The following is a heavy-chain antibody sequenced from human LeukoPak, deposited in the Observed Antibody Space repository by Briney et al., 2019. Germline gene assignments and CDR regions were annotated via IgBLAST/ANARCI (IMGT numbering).Heavy chain of an antibody. J-gene: IGHJ4*02. D-gene: IGHD3/OR15-3a*01. CDR1: GFTFSNYW. CDR2: IKEDESGK. V-gene: IGHV3-7*05. Sequence: PGGSLRLSCAASGFTFSNYWMSWVRQAPGKGLEWVANIKEDESGKYYVDSVKGRFAVSRDNAKNSLYLQMNSLRAEDTAVYYCARGSGWTDYWGQGTLVTVSS. CDR3: ARGSGWTDY.